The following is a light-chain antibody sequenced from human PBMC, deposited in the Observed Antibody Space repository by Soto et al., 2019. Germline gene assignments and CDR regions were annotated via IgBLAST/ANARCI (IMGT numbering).Light chain of an antibody. J-gene: IGKJ1*01. V-gene: IGKV1-39*01. CDR2: AAS. Sequence: DIQLTQSPSSLSASVGDRVTITCRASQSIASYLNWYQQKPGKAPKLLIYAASTLQSGVPSRFSGSGSGTEFTLTLSSLQPEDFATYYCQQSYSSPWTFGQGTKVEIK. CDR3: QQSYSSPWT. CDR1: QSIASY.